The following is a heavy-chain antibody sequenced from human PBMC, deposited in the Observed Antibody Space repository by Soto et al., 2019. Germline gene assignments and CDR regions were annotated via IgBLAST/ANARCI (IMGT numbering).Heavy chain of an antibody. Sequence: LSLACAVSGGSISSGGYSWSWIRQPPGKGLEWIGYIYHSGSTYYNPSLKSRVTISVDRSKNQFPLKLSSVTAADAAVYYCAREGSGWYPTWGQGTLVTVSS. CDR2: IYHSGST. V-gene: IGHV4-30-2*01. CDR3: AREGSGWYPT. D-gene: IGHD6-19*01. CDR1: GGSISSGGYS. J-gene: IGHJ5*02.